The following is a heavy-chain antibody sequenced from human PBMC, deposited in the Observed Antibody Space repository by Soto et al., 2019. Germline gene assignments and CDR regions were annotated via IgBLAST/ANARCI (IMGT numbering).Heavy chain of an antibody. Sequence: PSETLSLTCTVSGGSISSSSYYWGWIRQPPGKGLEWIGSIYYSGSTYYNPSLKSRVTISVDTSKNQFSLKLSSVTAADTAVYYCARRAAAGLNYYYYYGMDVWGQGTTVTAP. J-gene: IGHJ6*02. CDR2: IYYSGST. CDR3: ARRAAAGLNYYYYYGMDV. D-gene: IGHD6-13*01. V-gene: IGHV4-39*01. CDR1: GGSISSSSYY.